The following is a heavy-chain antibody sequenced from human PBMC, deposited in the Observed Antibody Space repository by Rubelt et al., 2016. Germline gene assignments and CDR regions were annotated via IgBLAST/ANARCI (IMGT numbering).Heavy chain of an antibody. J-gene: IGHJ6*02. D-gene: IGHD3-10*02. CDR3: AMGGDAYVNHYYCGMDV. CDR1: GYTFTSYY. CDR2: INPNGGST. Sequence: QVQLVQSGAEVKKPGASVKVSCKASGYTFTSYYMHWVRQAPGQGLEWMGIINPNGGSTSYAQKFQGRVTMTRDTSTSTVYMGVRSLRSEDTAVFYCAMGGDAYVNHYYCGMDVWGRGTTVTVSS. V-gene: IGHV1-46*01.